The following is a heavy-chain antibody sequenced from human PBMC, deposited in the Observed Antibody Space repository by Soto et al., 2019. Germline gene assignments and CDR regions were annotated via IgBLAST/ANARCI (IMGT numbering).Heavy chain of an antibody. CDR1: GFTFSSYA. V-gene: IGHV3-30-3*01. CDR3: ARDIDFGGGMDV. J-gene: IGHJ6*02. Sequence: PGGSLRLSCAASGFTFSSYAMHWVRQAPGKGLEWVAVISYDGSNKYYADSVKGRFTISRDNSKNTLYLQMNSLRAEDTAVYYCARDIDFGGGMDVWGQGTTVTVSS. D-gene: IGHD3-10*01. CDR2: ISYDGSNK.